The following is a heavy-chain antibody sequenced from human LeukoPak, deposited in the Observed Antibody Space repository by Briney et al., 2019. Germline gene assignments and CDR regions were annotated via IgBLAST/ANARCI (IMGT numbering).Heavy chain of an antibody. J-gene: IGHJ4*02. CDR3: ARGHWGCDY. CDR2: IFHTGNT. D-gene: IGHD7-27*01. V-gene: IGHV4-59*02. CDR1: GGSVSGYY. Sequence: SEILSLTCTVSGGSVSGYYWSWIRQPPGNGLEWIGYIFHTGNTNYNPSLRSRVTISVDTSKNQFSLKLTSVTAADTAVYYCARGHWGCDYWGQGALVTVSS.